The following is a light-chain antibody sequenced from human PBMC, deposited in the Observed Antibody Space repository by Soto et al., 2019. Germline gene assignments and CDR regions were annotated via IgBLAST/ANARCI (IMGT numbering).Light chain of an antibody. CDR1: QSVSSSY. CDR3: QQYGSSLQWT. Sequence: EIVFTQSPGTLSLSPGERATLSCRASQSVSSSYLAWYQQKPGQAPRLLIYGASSRATGIPDRFSGSGSGTDFTLTISRLEPEDFAVYYCQQYGSSLQWTFGQGTKVDIK. CDR2: GAS. V-gene: IGKV3-20*01. J-gene: IGKJ1*01.